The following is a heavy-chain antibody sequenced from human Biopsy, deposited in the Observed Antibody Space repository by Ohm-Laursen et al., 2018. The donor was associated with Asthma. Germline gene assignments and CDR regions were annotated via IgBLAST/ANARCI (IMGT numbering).Heavy chain of an antibody. D-gene: IGHD1-26*01. J-gene: IGHJ3*02. CDR1: GGSFSGYY. CDR2: INHSGST. CDR3: ARQKLVAAEGPFDM. V-gene: IGHV4-34*01. Sequence: TLSLTCAVYGGSFSGYYWSWIRQPPGKGLEWIGEINHSGSTNYNPSLKSRVTISVGTSKNQFSLKLSSVTAADTAVYYCARQKLVAAEGPFDMWGQGTMVIVSS.